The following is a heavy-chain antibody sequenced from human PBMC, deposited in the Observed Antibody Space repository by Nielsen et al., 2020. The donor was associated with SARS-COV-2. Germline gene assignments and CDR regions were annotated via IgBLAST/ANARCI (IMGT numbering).Heavy chain of an antibody. V-gene: IGHV4-30-4*01. CDR1: GGSISSSSYY. CDR3: ARDPNSSDGDAFDI. Sequence: SETLSLTCTVSGGSISSSSYYWSWIRQPPGKGLEWIGYIYYSGSTYYNPSLKSRVTISVDTSKNQFSLKLSSVTAADTAVYYCARDPNSSDGDAFDIWGQGTMVTVSS. D-gene: IGHD6-19*01. J-gene: IGHJ3*02. CDR2: IYYSGST.